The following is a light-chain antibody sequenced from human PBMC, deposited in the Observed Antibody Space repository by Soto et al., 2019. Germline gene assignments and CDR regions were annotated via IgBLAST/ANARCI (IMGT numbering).Light chain of an antibody. J-gene: IGLJ3*02. V-gene: IGLV2-23*01. CDR2: EDT. Sequence: QSALTQPASVSGSPGQSITISCSGISRDVGSSNIVSWYQQQPGKAPKLIIYEDTQRPSGVSNRFSGSLSGSTASLTISGLQAEDEADYYCCSYAGTSSAFGFGGGTKLTVL. CDR3: CSYAGTSSAFG. CDR1: SRDVGSSNI.